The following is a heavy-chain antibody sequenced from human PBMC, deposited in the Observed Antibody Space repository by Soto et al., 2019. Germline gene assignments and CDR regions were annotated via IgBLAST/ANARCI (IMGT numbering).Heavy chain of an antibody. Sequence: ASVKVSCKASGYTFTSYYMHWVRQAPGQGLEWMGIINPSGGSTSYAQKFQGRVTMTRDTSTSTVYMELSSLRSEDTAVYYCARDLHVVPAAISFYLDYYYYGMDVWGQGTTVTVSS. V-gene: IGHV1-46*01. CDR3: ARDLHVVPAAISFYLDYYYYGMDV. D-gene: IGHD2-2*01. CDR1: GYTFTSYY. CDR2: INPSGGST. J-gene: IGHJ6*02.